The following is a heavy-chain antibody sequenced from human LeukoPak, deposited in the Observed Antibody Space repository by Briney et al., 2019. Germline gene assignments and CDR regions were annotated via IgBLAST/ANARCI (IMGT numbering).Heavy chain of an antibody. CDR3: ASSVSYCSSTSCRPGDAFDI. J-gene: IGHJ3*02. Sequence: GASVKVSCKASGYTFTGYYMHWVRQAPRQRLEWMGWINPNSGGTNYAQKFQGRVTMTRDTSISTAYMELSRLRSDDTAVYYCASSVSYCSSTSCRPGDAFDIWGQGTMVTVSS. D-gene: IGHD2-2*01. CDR1: GYTFTGYY. V-gene: IGHV1-2*02. CDR2: INPNSGGT.